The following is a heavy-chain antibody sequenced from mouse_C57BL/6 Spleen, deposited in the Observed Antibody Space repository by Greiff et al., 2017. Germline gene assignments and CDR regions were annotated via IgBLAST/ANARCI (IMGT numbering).Heavy chain of an antibody. Sequence: QLQQSGPELVKPGASVKISCKASGYSFTDYNMNWVKQSNGKSLEWIGVIKPNYGTTSYNQKFKGKATLTVDQSSSTAYMQLNSLTSEDSAVYYCATQVSTTVVAYDYWGQGTTLTVSA. CDR1: GYSFTDYN. J-gene: IGHJ2*01. D-gene: IGHD1-1*01. V-gene: IGHV1-39*01. CDR2: IKPNYGTT. CDR3: ATQVSTTVVAYDY.